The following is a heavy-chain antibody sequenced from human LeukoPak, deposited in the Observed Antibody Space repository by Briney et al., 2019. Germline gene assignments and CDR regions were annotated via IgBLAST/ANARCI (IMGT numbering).Heavy chain of an antibody. J-gene: IGHJ4*02. Sequence: GGSLRLSCAASGFTFSNYWMSWVRQAPGKGLEWVANIKQDGSEKYYVDSVKGRFTISRDNAKNSLYLQMNSLRAEDTAVYYCAREPSGQIGVLFDYWGQGTLVTVSS. CDR3: AREPSGQIGVLFDY. CDR1: GFTFSNYW. V-gene: IGHV3-7*01. CDR2: IKQDGSEK. D-gene: IGHD3-16*01.